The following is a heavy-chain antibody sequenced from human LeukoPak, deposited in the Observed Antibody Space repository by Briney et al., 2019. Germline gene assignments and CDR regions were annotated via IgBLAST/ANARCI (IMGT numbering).Heavy chain of an antibody. CDR2: INGDGSTT. J-gene: IGHJ4*02. V-gene: IGHV3-74*03. CDR3: ARDYAGSPDY. D-gene: IGHD3-10*01. CDR1: GFTFSTYW. Sequence: GGSLRLSCTASGFTFSTYWINWVRQNPGKGLVWVALINGDGSTTTHADSVKGRFTISRDNAKNTAYLQMNSLRDEDTAVYYCARDYAGSPDYWGQGTLVTVSA.